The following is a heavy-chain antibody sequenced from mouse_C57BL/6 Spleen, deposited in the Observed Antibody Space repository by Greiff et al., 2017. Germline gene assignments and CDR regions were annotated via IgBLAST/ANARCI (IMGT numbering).Heavy chain of an antibody. D-gene: IGHD3-2*02. CDR2: IDPEDGDT. Sequence: EVQLQQSGAELVRPGASVKLSCTASGFNIKDYYMHWVKQRPEQGLEWIGRIDPEDGDTESAPKFQGKATMTADTSSNTAYLQLSSLTSEDTAVYYCTRRTAQALFDYWGQGTTLTVSS. V-gene: IGHV14-1*01. CDR3: TRRTAQALFDY. CDR1: GFNIKDYY. J-gene: IGHJ2*01.